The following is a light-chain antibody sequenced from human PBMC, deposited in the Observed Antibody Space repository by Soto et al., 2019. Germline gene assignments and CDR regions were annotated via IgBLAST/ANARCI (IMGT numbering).Light chain of an antibody. CDR2: DAS. J-gene: IGKJ2*01. CDR3: QQRSNWYT. CDR1: QSVSSY. Sequence: EIVLTQSPATLSLSPGERATLSCRASQSVSSYLAWYQQKPGQAPRLLIYDASSRATGIPARCSGSGSGTDFTLTISSLEPEDFAVYYCQQRSNWYTFGQGTKLEIK. V-gene: IGKV3-11*01.